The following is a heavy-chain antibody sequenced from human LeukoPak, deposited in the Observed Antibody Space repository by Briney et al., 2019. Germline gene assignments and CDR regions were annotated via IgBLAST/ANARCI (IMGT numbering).Heavy chain of an antibody. CDR2: IRSSSTTI. CDR1: GFTFSTYS. D-gene: IGHD3-16*01. CDR3: ARDSAYNSNYVWFDP. V-gene: IGHV3-48*04. Sequence: GGSLRLSCAASGFTFSTYSMNWVRQAPGKGLEWVAYIRSSSTTIYYADSVKGRFTISRDNVKNTLYLQMNSLRAEDTAVYYCARDSAYNSNYVWFDPWGQGTLVTVSS. J-gene: IGHJ5*02.